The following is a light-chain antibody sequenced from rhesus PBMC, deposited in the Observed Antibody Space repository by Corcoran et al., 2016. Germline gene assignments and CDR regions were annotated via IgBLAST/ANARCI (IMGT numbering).Light chain of an antibody. J-gene: IGKJ2*01. CDR2: KAS. Sequence: DIQMTQSPSSLSASVGDTVTITCRASQSLSSWLDWYQQKPGKAPKLLIYKASSLQSRVPSRFSGSGSGTNFTLTISSLQPEDFATYYCLQYSSSPYSFGQGTKVEIK. CDR1: QSLSSW. V-gene: IGKV1-22*01. CDR3: LQYSSSPYS.